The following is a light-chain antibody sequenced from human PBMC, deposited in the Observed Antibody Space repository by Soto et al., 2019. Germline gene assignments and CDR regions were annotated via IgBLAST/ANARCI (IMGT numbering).Light chain of an antibody. CDR3: PHYGSSPRT. V-gene: IGKV3-20*01. J-gene: IGKJ1*01. CDR2: GAS. Sequence: EIVLTQSPGTLSLSPGDRATLSCRASQSVSSNFLAWYQQKPGQAPRLLIYGASIRATGIPDRFSGSGSGTDFTLTIRRLEPEDCAIYFGPHYGSSPRTFGQGTKVEFK. CDR1: QSVSSNF.